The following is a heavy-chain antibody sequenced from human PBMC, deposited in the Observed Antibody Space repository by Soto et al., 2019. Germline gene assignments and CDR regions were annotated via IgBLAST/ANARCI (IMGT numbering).Heavy chain of an antibody. V-gene: IGHV1-69*02. CDR1: GGTFSSYT. J-gene: IGHJ5*02. CDR2: IIPILGIA. Sequence: ASVKVSCKASGGTFSSYTISWVLQAPGQGLEWMGRIIPILGIANYAQKFQGRVTITADKSTSTAYMELSSLRSEDTAVYYCARAGGPDIVVVPADPKAHWFDPWGQGTLVTVSS. CDR3: ARAGGPDIVVVPADPKAHWFDP. D-gene: IGHD2-2*01.